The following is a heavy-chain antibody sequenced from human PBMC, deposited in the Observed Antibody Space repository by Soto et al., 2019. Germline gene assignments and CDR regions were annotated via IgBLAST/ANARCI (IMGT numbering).Heavy chain of an antibody. CDR2: IIPMFNTA. CDR3: AKGKLGYCSSTSCALDY. Sequence: QVQLVQSGAAVKKPGSSVKVSCKASGGTFSSSKITWVRQAPGQGLEWVGGIIPMFNTANHAQKFQGRVTLTADDSTSTAYMELRSLRSEDTAVYYCAKGKLGYCSSTSCALDYWGQGTLVTVSS. CDR1: GGTFSSSK. J-gene: IGHJ4*02. D-gene: IGHD2-2*01. V-gene: IGHV1-69*01.